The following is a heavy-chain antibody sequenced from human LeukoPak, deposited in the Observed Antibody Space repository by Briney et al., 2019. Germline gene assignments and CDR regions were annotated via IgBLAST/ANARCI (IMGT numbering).Heavy chain of an antibody. V-gene: IGHV4-59*01. CDR3: ARAAYSGSYNSDY. D-gene: IGHD1-26*01. CDR1: GGSISSYY. Sequence: SETLSLTCTVSGGSISSYYWSWIRQPPGKGLEWIGYIYYSGSTNYNPSLKSRVTISVDTSKNQFSLKLSSVTAADTAVYYCARAAYSGSYNSDYWGPGTLVTVSS. CDR2: IYYSGST. J-gene: IGHJ4*02.